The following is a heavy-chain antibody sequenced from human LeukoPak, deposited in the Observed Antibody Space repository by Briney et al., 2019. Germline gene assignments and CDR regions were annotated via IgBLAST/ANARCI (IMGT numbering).Heavy chain of an antibody. J-gene: IGHJ4*02. CDR3: ARDNGAPWYYYDSSGYYSHFDY. CDR2: IYYSGST. CDR1: GGSISTYY. D-gene: IGHD3-22*01. V-gene: IGHV4-59*12. Sequence: PSETLSLTCTVSGGSISTYYWSWIRQPPGKGLEWIGYIYYSGSTNYNPSLKSRVTISVDTSKNQFSLKLSSVTAADTAMYYCARDNGAPWYYYDSSGYYSHFDYWGQGTLVTVSS.